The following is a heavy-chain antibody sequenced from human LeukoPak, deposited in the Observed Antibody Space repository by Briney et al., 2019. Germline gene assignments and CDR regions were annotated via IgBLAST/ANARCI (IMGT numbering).Heavy chain of an antibody. CDR1: GFTFSSYS. D-gene: IGHD5-18*01. CDR2: ISSSSSTI. V-gene: IGHV3-48*04. Sequence: GGSLRLSCAASGFTFSSYSMNWVRQAPGKGLEWVSYISSSSSTIYYADSVKGRFTISRDNAKNSLYLQMNSLRAEDTAVYYCAAASYGPWDYYYYYGMDVWGQGTTVTVSS. J-gene: IGHJ6*02. CDR3: AAASYGPWDYYYYYGMDV.